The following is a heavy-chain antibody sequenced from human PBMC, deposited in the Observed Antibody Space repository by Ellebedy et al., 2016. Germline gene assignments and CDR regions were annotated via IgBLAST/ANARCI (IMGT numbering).Heavy chain of an antibody. J-gene: IGHJ6*03. CDR3: ATWGTIQPPRGRTYYYMDV. CDR2: INAGNGNT. V-gene: IGHV1-3*01. CDR1: GYTFSNYA. Sequence: ASVKVSCXASGYTFSNYAVHWVRQAPGQRLEWMGWINAGNGNTKYSQKFQGRVTVTRDTSASTVYMELSSLRSEDTAVYYCATWGTIQPPRGRTYYYMDVWGKGTTVTVSS. D-gene: IGHD3-16*01.